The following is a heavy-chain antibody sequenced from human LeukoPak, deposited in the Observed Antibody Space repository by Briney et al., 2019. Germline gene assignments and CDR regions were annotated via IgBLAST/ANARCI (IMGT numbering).Heavy chain of an antibody. CDR1: GGSFSGYY. V-gene: IGHV4-34*01. CDR3: ARGDKWELPIYYFDY. D-gene: IGHD1-26*01. Sequence: PSETLSLTCAVYGGSFSGYYWSWTRQPPGKGLEWIGEINHSGSTNYNPSLKSRVTISVDTSKNQFSLKLSSVTAADTAVYYCARGDKWELPIYYFDYWGQGTLVTVSS. J-gene: IGHJ4*02. CDR2: INHSGST.